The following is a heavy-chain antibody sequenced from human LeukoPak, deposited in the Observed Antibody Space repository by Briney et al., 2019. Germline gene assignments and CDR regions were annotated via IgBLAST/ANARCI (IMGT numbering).Heavy chain of an antibody. V-gene: IGHV3-30-3*01. CDR2: ISYDGSNK. CDR3: ARDWGSYSNYYNWFDP. CDR1: GFTFSSYA. Sequence: PGRSLRLSCAASGFTFSSYAMHWVRQAPGKGLEWVAVISYDGSNKYYADSVKGRFTISRDNSKNTLYLQMNSLRAEDTAVYYCARDWGSYSNYYNWFDPWGKGTLVTVSS. J-gene: IGHJ5*02. D-gene: IGHD4-4*01.